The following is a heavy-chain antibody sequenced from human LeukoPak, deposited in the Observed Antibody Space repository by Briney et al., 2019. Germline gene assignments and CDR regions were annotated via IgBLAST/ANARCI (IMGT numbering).Heavy chain of an antibody. Sequence: GSGKVSCKASGYTFTSYYMHWVRQAPGQGLEWMGIINPSGGSTSYAQKFQGRVTMTRDTSTSTVYMELSSLRSEDTAVYYCASEYSYGLGAFDIWGQGTMVTVSS. V-gene: IGHV1-46*01. CDR3: ASEYSYGLGAFDI. J-gene: IGHJ3*02. D-gene: IGHD5-18*01. CDR1: GYTFTSYY. CDR2: INPSGGST.